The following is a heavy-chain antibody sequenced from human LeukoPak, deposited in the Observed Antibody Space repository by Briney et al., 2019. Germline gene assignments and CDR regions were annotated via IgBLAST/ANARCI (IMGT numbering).Heavy chain of an antibody. J-gene: IGHJ4*02. CDR1: GGSISSGGYS. V-gene: IGHV4-30-2*01. Sequence: SQTLSLTCAVSGGSISSGGYSWSWIRQPPGKGLEWIGYIYHSGSTYYNPSLKSRVTISVDRSKNQFSLKLSSVTAADTAVYYCARVAMVRGVITPYYFDYWGQGTLVTVSS. D-gene: IGHD3-10*01. CDR2: IYHSGST. CDR3: ARVAMVRGVITPYYFDY.